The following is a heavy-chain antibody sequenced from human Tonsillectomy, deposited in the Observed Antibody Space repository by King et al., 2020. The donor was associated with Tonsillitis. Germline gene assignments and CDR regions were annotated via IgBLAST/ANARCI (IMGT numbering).Heavy chain of an antibody. D-gene: IGHD3-16*01. CDR3: AKDIEETLLGVFDI. J-gene: IGHJ3*02. V-gene: IGHV3-9*01. CDR1: GFTFDDYA. CDR2: INWNSGSR. Sequence: VQLVESGGGLVQPGRSLRLSCAASGFTFDDYAIHWVRQAPGKGLEWVSGINWNSGSRGYADSVRGRFTISRDNGKTSLHLQMNSLRPEDTALYYCAKDIEETLLGVFDIWGRGTMVTVSS.